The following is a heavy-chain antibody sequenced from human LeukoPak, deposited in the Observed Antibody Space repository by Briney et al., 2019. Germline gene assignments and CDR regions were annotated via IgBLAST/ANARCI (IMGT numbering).Heavy chain of an antibody. J-gene: IGHJ4*02. D-gene: IGHD5-12*01. V-gene: IGHV3-30*18. CDR3: AKDDAWLRFGE. CDR1: GFTFSRYG. Sequence: GGSLRLSCAASGFTFSRYGMHWVRQAPGKGLEWLAVMSSDGGDIYYADSVKGRFTISRDNSKNTLYLEVIRLTPEDSAVYYCAKDDAWLRFGEWSQGTLVTVSS. CDR2: MSSDGGDI.